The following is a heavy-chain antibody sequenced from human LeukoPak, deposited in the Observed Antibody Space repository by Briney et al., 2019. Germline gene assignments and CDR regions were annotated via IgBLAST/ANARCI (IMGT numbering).Heavy chain of an antibody. CDR2: ISYDGSNK. D-gene: IGHD5-18*01. V-gene: IGHV3-30*03. Sequence: PGGSLRLSCAASGFTFSSYGLHWVRQAPGQGLEWVAVISYDGSNKYYADSVKGRFTISRDNSKNTLYLQMNSLRAEDTAVYYCARDGAGSYGYDYWGQGTLVTVSS. J-gene: IGHJ4*02. CDR3: ARDGAGSYGYDY. CDR1: GFTFSSYG.